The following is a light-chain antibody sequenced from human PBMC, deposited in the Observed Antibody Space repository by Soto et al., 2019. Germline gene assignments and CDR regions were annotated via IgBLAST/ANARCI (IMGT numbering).Light chain of an antibody. V-gene: IGKV1-39*01. J-gene: IGKJ2*01. CDR1: QSISHF. CDR2: TAS. Sequence: DIQMTQSPPSLSASVGDKVTITCRPSQSISHFFNWYQQKPGKAPKLLIYTASSLQSGVPSRFSGSGSGTHFTLIVSSLHPEDSATYFCQQSYTPPHTFGQGTKLEIK. CDR3: QQSYTPPHT.